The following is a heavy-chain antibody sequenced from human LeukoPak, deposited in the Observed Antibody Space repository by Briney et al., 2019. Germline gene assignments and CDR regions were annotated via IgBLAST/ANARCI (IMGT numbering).Heavy chain of an antibody. J-gene: IGHJ4*02. CDR1: GFAFSPYA. V-gene: IGHV3-48*01. Sequence: HAGGSLRLSCAASGFAFSPYAMNWVRQAPGKGLEWVSFITGDSNTIYYADSMKGRFTVSRDNAENSLYLQMNSLSAEDTAVYYCARDRMGGSFDYWGQGTLVTVSS. CDR2: ITGDSNTI. CDR3: ARDRMGGSFDY. D-gene: IGHD2-15*01.